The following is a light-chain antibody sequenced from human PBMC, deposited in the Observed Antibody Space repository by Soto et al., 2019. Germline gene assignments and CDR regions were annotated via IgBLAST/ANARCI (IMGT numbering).Light chain of an antibody. V-gene: IGKV2-28*01. CDR2: LGS. Sequence: LSMKPSPRALPVTTVEPASISCRSSQSLLHSNGYNYLDWYLQKPGQSSQLLIYLGSNRASGVPDRFSGSGSGTDFTLKFSRVEAEDVGVYYCRQDRQRASLGGGAKVDVK. J-gene: IGKJ4*01. CDR3: RQDRQRAS. CDR1: QSLLHSNGYNY.